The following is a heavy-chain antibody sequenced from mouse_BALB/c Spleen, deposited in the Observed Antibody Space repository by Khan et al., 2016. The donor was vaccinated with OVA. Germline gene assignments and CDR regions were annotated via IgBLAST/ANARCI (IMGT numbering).Heavy chain of an antibody. CDR2: IAPGSGST. D-gene: IGHD1-1*01. J-gene: IGHJ4*01. CDR1: GYTFTSYW. Sequence: DLVKPGASVKLSCKASGYTFTSYWINWIKQRPGQGLECIGRIAPGSGSTYYNEMFKGTATLTVDTSSSTAYIQLSSLSSEDSAVYFCARSNYYGSSLYAIDYWGQGTSVTVSS. V-gene: IGHV1S41*01. CDR3: ARSNYYGSSLYAIDY.